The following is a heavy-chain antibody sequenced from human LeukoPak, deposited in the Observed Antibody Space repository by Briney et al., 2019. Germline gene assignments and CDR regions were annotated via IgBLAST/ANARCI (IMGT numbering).Heavy chain of an antibody. CDR2: IYYSGST. V-gene: IGHV4-39*07. J-gene: IGHJ4*02. D-gene: IGHD6-19*01. Sequence: SETLSLTCTVSGGSISSSSYYWGWIRQPPGKGLEWIGSIYYSGSTYYNPSLKSRVTISVDTSKNQFSLKLSSVTAADTAVYYCARDAGYSSGWYDYWGQGTLVTVSS. CDR3: ARDAGYSSGWYDY. CDR1: GGSISSSSYY.